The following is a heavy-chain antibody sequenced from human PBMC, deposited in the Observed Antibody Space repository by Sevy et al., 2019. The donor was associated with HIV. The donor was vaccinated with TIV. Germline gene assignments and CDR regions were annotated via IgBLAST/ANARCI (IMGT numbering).Heavy chain of an antibody. J-gene: IGHJ6*02. D-gene: IGHD1-26*01. CDR3: ANAYSGSYSHSYLYALDV. CDR2: ISHDGINE. V-gene: IGHV3-30*18. Sequence: LRLSCTASGFTFSKYGIHWVRQSPGKGLDWVALISHDGINEYYADSVKGRFTISRDNSKNTVYLEMNSLRNEDTAIYFCANAYSGSYSHSYLYALDVWGQGTTVTVSS. CDR1: GFTFSKYG.